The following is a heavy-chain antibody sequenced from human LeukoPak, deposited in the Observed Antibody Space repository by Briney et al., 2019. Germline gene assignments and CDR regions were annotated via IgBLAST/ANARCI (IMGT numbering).Heavy chain of an antibody. CDR3: ARAQAAAGGYYYHCMDV. J-gene: IGHJ6*02. CDR1: RGTFSSYA. D-gene: IGHD6-13*01. CDR2: IIPIFGIA. V-gene: IGHV1-69*04. Sequence: SVKVSCKASRGTFSSYAISWVRQAPGQGVEWIGRIIPIFGIANYAQKFQGRVTITADKSTSAAYTELSSLRSEDTAVYYCARAQAAAGGYYYHCMDVWGQGTTVTVSS.